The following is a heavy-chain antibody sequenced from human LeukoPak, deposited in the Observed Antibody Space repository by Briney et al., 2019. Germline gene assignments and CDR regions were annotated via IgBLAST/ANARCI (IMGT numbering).Heavy chain of an antibody. CDR3: ARHFIAAAKSPFDP. CDR2: IYPGDSDT. D-gene: IGHD6-13*01. Sequence: ASVKVSCKGSGYSFTSYWIAWVRQMPGKGLEWMGIIYPGDSDTRYSPSFQGQVTISADKSISTAYLQWSSLKASDTAMYYCARHFIAAAKSPFDPWGQGTLVTVSS. V-gene: IGHV5-51*01. J-gene: IGHJ5*02. CDR1: GYSFTSYW.